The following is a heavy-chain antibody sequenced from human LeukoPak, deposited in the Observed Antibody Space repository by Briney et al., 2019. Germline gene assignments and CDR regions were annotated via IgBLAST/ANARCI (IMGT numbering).Heavy chain of an antibody. V-gene: IGHV1-46*01. CDR1: GYTFPSYF. D-gene: IGHD6-6*01. CDR3: ARTAARRFDY. J-gene: IGHJ4*02. Sequence: RASVKVSCKASGYTFPSYFMHWVRQAPGQGLEWMGIINPTGGSTTYAQKFQGRVTMTRDTSTSTVYMELSSLGSDDTAVYYCARTAARRFDYWGQGTLVTVSS. CDR2: INPTGGST.